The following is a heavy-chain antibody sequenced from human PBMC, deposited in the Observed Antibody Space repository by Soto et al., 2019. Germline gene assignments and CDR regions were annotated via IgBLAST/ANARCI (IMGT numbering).Heavy chain of an antibody. CDR3: AKNGQPPYYYDGMDV. CDR2: ISGYNGDT. CDR1: DYTFTRYG. V-gene: IGHV1-18*01. D-gene: IGHD2-8*01. J-gene: IGHJ6*02. Sequence: QGQLVQSRAELKKPGASVKVSCKASDYTFTRYGISWVRQAPGQGLEWMGWISGYNGDTNYAQKFQGRVTMTIDTSTTTAYMELRRLTSDDTAVYYCAKNGQPPYYYDGMDVWGQGTTVTVSS.